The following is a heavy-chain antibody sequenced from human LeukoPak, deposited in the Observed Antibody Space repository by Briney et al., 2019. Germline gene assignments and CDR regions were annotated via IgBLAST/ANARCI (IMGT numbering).Heavy chain of an antibody. V-gene: IGHV3-23*01. CDR3: AKDPMVRGIVGY. CDR2: ISGSGGST. J-gene: IGHJ4*02. D-gene: IGHD3-10*01. Sequence: GGSLRLSCAASGFTFSSYAMSWVRQAPGKGLEWVSAISGSGGSTYYADSVKGRFTVSRDNSKNTLYLQMNSLRAEDTAVYYCAKDPMVRGIVGYWGQGTLVTVSS. CDR1: GFTFSSYA.